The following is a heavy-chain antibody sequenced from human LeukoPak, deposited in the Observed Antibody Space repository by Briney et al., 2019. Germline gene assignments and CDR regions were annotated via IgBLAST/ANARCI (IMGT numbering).Heavy chain of an antibody. J-gene: IGHJ5*02. CDR3: ARGLSCGSSTSCYTFFSSWFDP. CDR1: GGSISSGGYY. Sequence: SETLSLTCTVSGGSISSGGYYWSWIRQHPGQGLEWIGYIYYSGSTYYNPSLKSRVTISVDTSKNQFSLKLSYVTAADTAVYYCARGLSCGSSTSCYTFFSSWFDPWGQGTLVTVSP. D-gene: IGHD2-2*02. V-gene: IGHV4-31*03. CDR2: IYYSGST.